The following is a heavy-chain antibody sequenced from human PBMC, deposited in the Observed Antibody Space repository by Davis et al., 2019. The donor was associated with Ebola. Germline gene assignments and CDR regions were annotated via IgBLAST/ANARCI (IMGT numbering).Heavy chain of an antibody. CDR2: ISLGGTYI. D-gene: IGHD1-26*01. Sequence: PGGSLRLSCVASEFTFRSYWFHWVRQAPGQGLEWVSSISLGGTYISYADSVKGRFTISRDNARNSLYLQMNRLRVEDTAVYYCARVVPTIAREIDYWGQGTLITVSS. CDR3: ARVVPTIAREIDY. J-gene: IGHJ4*02. CDR1: EFTFRSYW. V-gene: IGHV3-21*01.